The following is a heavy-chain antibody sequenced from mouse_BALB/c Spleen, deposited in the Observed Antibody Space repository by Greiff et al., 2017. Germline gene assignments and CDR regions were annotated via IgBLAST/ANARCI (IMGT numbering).Heavy chain of an antibody. CDR3: ARLDGYWFAY. J-gene: IGHJ3*01. V-gene: IGHV5-6*01. CDR2: ISSGGSYT. D-gene: IGHD2-3*01. CDR1: GFTFSSYG. Sequence: EVQVVESGGDLVKPGGSLKLSCAASGFTFSSYGMSWVRQTPDKRLEWVATISSGGSYTYYPDSVKGRFTISRDNAKNTLYLQMSSLKSEDTAMYYCARLDGYWFAYWGQGTLVTVSA.